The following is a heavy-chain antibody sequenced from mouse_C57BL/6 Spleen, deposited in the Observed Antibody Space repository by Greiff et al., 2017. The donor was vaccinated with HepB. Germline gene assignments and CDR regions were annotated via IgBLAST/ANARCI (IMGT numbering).Heavy chain of an antibody. Sequence: VQLQQPGAELVKPGASVKMSCKASGYTFTSYWITWVKQRPGQGLEWIGDIYPGSGSTNYNEKFKSKATLTVDTSSSTAYMQLSSLTSEDSAVYYCARNGSSYPLYYFDYWGQGTTLTVSS. V-gene: IGHV1-55*01. CDR1: GYTFTSYW. J-gene: IGHJ2*01. CDR3: ARNGSSYPLYYFDY. CDR2: IYPGSGST. D-gene: IGHD1-1*01.